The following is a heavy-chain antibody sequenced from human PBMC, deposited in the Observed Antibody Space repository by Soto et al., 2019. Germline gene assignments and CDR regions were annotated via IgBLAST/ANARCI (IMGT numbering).Heavy chain of an antibody. V-gene: IGHV1-2*02. CDR1: GYTFTDYY. Sequence: QVQLVQSGAEVKKPGASVYVSCKASGYTFTDYYLHWLRQPPGQGLEWMGWINPNVGGTNYARKFQGRVTMTRDTAISTVYMKLTRLSPDDTDIYYCARGGREVPRTPDDTWGQGTLVTVSS. CDR2: INPNVGGT. CDR3: ARGGREVPRTPDDT. D-gene: IGHD3-16*01. J-gene: IGHJ5*02.